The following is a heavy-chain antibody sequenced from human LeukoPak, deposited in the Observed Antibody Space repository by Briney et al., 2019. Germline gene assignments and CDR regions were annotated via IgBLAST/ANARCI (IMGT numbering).Heavy chain of an antibody. CDR1: GFTFSSYW. V-gene: IGHV3-74*01. CDR3: ARAGWDTAVVSDYLDY. J-gene: IGHJ4*02. CDR2: INSDGSST. Sequence: GGSLRLSCAASGFTFSSYWMHWVRQAPGKGLVWVSRINSDGSSTSYADSVKGRFTISRDNAKNTLYLQMNSLRAEDTAVYYCARAGWDTAVVSDYLDYWGQGTLVTVSS. D-gene: IGHD5-18*01.